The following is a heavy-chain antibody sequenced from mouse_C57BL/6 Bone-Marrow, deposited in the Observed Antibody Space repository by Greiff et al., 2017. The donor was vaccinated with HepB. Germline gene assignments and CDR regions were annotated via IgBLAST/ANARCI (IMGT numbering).Heavy chain of an antibody. CDR2: IWRGGST. J-gene: IGHJ4*01. Sequence: VQLQQSGPGLVQPSQSLSITCTVSGFSLTSYGVHWVRQSPGKGLEWLGVIWRGGSTDYNAAFMSRLSITKDNSKSQVFFKMNSLQADDTAIYYCARNDDGYFSYAMDYWGQGTSVTVSS. V-gene: IGHV2-5*01. CDR3: ARNDDGYFSYAMDY. CDR1: GFSLTSYG. D-gene: IGHD2-3*01.